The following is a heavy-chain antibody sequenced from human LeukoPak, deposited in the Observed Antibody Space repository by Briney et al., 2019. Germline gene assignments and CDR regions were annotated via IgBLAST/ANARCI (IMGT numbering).Heavy chain of an antibody. Sequence: PGGSLRLSCAASGFTFSSYEMKWVRQAPGKGLEWVSYISSSASTKYYADSVKGRFTISRDNAKNSLYPQMNSLRAEDTAVYYCARDRMVRGVIDWGQGTLVTVSS. V-gene: IGHV3-48*03. J-gene: IGHJ4*02. CDR1: GFTFSSYE. CDR3: ARDRMVRGVID. CDR2: ISSSASTK. D-gene: IGHD3-10*01.